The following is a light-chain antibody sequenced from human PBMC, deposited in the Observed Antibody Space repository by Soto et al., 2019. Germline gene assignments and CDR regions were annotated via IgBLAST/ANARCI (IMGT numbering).Light chain of an antibody. V-gene: IGLV7-46*01. CDR2: DTT. J-gene: IGLJ2*01. CDR3: LLSHSGARI. CDR1: TGAVTSGHY. Sequence: QTVVTQEPSLTVSPGGTVTLTCGSTTGAVTSGHYPYWFQQKPGQAPKALIYDTTNKHSWTPARFSGSLLGGKAALTLSGAQPEDEAEYYCLLSHSGARIFGGGTQLTVL.